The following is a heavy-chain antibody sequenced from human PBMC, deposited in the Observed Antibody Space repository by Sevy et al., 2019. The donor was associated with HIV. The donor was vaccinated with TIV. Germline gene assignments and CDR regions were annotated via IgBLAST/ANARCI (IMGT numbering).Heavy chain of an antibody. CDR2: IYPGHSDT. D-gene: IGHD1-26*01. J-gene: IGHJ3*01. CDR1: AYRIFNNW. V-gene: IGHV5-51*01. CDR3: ASGAHVPFDGFHV. Sequence: GESLKISCKGSAYRIFNNWVAWVRQMPGKGLEWMGMIYPGHSDTRYSPSFQGQVTISSDNSIGTAYLQWSSLKASDTAIYYCASGAHVPFDGFHVWGQGTMVTVSS.